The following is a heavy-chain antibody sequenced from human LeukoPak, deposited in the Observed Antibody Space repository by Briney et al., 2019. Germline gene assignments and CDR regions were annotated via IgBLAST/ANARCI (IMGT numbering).Heavy chain of an antibody. Sequence: PGGSLRLSCAASGFTFSSYSMNWVRQAPGKGLEWVSYISSSSSTIYYADSVKGRFTISRDNAKNSLYLQMNSLRAEDTAVYYCARGSSSSSWRAFDIWGQGTMVTVSS. CDR2: ISSSSSTI. CDR3: ARGSSSSSWRAFDI. V-gene: IGHV3-48*01. J-gene: IGHJ3*02. CDR1: GFTFSSYS. D-gene: IGHD6-6*01.